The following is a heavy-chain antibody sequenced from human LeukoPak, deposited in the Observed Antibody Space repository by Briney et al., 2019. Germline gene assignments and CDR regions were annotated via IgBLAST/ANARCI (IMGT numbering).Heavy chain of an antibody. D-gene: IGHD2-15*01. V-gene: IGHV4-4*07. CDR3: VRLPHAMSPFDY. J-gene: IGHJ4*02. CDR1: GGSISNYY. CDR2: TYSSGST. Sequence: PSETLSLTCTVSGGSISNYYWNWIRQPAGKGLEWIGRTYSSGSTNYNSSLKSRVTMSVDTSKNQFSLKLNSVTAADTAVYYCVRLPHAMSPFDYWGQGMLVTVSS.